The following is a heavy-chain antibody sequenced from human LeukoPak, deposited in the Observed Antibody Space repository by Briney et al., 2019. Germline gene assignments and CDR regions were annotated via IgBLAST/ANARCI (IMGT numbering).Heavy chain of an antibody. D-gene: IGHD3-22*01. CDR2: IYPTGNT. CDR1: GGAIISYY. J-gene: IGHJ6*03. Sequence: SETLSLTCSVSGGAIISYYWRWIRQPAGKGPEWIGRIYPTGNTDYNPALKSRVTMSTDLSKKQFSLRLRSVTAADTAVYYCARLKFYDSTGYSPGYYMDVWGKGTAVPVSS. CDR3: ARLKFYDSTGYSPGYYMDV. V-gene: IGHV4-4*07.